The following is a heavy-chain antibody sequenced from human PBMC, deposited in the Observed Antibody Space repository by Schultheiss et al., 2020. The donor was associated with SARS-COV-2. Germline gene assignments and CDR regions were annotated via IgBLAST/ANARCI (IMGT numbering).Heavy chain of an antibody. V-gene: IGHV4-61*01. Sequence: SETLSLTCTVSGYSISSGYYWSWIRQPPGKGLEWIGYIYYSGSTNYNPSLKSRVTISVDTSKNQFSLKLSSVTAADTAVYYCASEGSSGWYDLDYWGQGTLVTVSS. CDR1: GYSISSGYY. D-gene: IGHD6-19*01. J-gene: IGHJ4*02. CDR2: IYYSGST. CDR3: ASEGSSGWYDLDY.